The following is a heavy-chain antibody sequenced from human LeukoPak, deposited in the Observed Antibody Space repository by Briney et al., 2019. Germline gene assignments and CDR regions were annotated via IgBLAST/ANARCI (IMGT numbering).Heavy chain of an antibody. CDR1: GFTFGDYA. CDR3: TRDQTPYY. CDR2: IRSKIYGGTP. J-gene: IGHJ4*02. Sequence: GGSLRLSCTASGFTFGDYAMTWIRQAPGKGLEWVGFIRSKIYGGTPEYAASVKGRFTISRDDSKGIAYLQMDSLKTEDTAVYYCTRDQTPYYWGQGTLVTVSS. V-gene: IGHV3-49*03.